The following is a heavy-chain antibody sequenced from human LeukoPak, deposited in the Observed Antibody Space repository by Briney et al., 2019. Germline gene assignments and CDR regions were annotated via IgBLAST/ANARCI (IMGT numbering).Heavy chain of an antibody. D-gene: IGHD3-10*01. CDR2: ISSSSSTI. Sequence: PGGSLRLSCAASGFTFSSYSMNWVRQAPGKGLEWVSYISSSSSTIYYKDSVKGRFTISRDNAKNSLYLQMNSLRAEDTAVYYCARDGSGSYFPDAFDIWGQGTMVTVSS. J-gene: IGHJ3*02. CDR3: ARDGSGSYFPDAFDI. V-gene: IGHV3-48*01. CDR1: GFTFSSYS.